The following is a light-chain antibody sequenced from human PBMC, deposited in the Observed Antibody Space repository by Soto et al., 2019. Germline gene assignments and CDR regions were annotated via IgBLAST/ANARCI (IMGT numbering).Light chain of an antibody. CDR3: QQYGSSST. Sequence: EIVMTQSPATLSVSPGERATLSCRASQSLSSDYLAWYQQKPGQAPRLLIYSASTRATGIPDRFRGSGSGTDFTLTITRLEPDDFAMYYCQQYGSSSTFGQGTRLEIK. CDR1: QSLSSDY. V-gene: IGKV3-20*01. CDR2: SAS. J-gene: IGKJ5*01.